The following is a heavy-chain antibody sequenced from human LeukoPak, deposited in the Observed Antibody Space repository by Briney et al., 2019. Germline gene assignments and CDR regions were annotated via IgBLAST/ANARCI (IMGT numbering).Heavy chain of an antibody. V-gene: IGHV4-59*01. CDR1: GGSISSYY. D-gene: IGHD2-2*01. J-gene: IGHJ3*02. Sequence: SETLSLTCTVSGGSISSYYWSWIRQPPGKGLEWIGYINYSGSTNYNPSLKSRVTISVDTSKNQFSLKLSSVTAADTAMYYCARVSIYCSSTSCYEDAFDIWGQGTMVTVSS. CDR2: INYSGST. CDR3: ARVSIYCSSTSCYEDAFDI.